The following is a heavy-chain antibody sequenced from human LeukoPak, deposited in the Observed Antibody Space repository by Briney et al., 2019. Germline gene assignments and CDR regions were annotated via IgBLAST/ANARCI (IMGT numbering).Heavy chain of an antibody. CDR1: GGSISSYY. V-gene: IGHV4-59*01. D-gene: IGHD5-18*01. Sequence: PSETLSLTCTVSGGSISSYYWSWIRQPPGKGLEWIGYIYYSGSTNYNPSLKSRVTISVDTSKNQFSLKLSSVTAADTAAYYCARETFHAGYSYGYFDYWGQGTLVTVSS. J-gene: IGHJ4*02. CDR2: IYYSGST. CDR3: ARETFHAGYSYGYFDY.